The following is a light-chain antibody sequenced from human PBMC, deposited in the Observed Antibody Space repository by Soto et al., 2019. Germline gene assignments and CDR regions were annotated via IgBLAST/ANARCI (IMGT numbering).Light chain of an antibody. J-gene: IGLJ2*01. CDR2: YDS. Sequence: SYELTQPPSVSVAPGKTARITCGGNNIGSKSVHWYQQKPGQAPVLVIYYDSDRPSGIPERFSGSNSGNTATLTISRVEAGDEADYYCQVWDSSSDQPDVVFGGGTKVTVL. CDR3: QVWDSSSDQPDVV. V-gene: IGLV3-21*04. CDR1: NIGSKS.